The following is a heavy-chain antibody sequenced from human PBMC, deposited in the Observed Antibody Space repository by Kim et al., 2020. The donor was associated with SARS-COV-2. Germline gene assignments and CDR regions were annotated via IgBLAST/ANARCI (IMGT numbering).Heavy chain of an antibody. J-gene: IGHJ4*02. CDR1: GFTFSSYW. CDR3: VGYGSGTHFNG. CDR2: VSTDGTTT. Sequence: GGSLRLSCAASGFTFSSYWMHWVRQAPGKGLVWVSRVSTDGTTTTYADSVKGRFTVSRDNAKNTLYLQMNSLTVEDTAVYFCVGYGSGTHFNGWGQGTLVTVSS. V-gene: IGHV3-74*03. D-gene: IGHD3-10*01.